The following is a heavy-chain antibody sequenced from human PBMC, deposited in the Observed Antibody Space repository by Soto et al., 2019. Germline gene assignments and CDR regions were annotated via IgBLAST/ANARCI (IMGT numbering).Heavy chain of an antibody. Sequence: EVHLLESGGGFVQPGGSLRLSCAASGFSFTKHAMSWVRQAPGKGLEWVSVISGSGYNTYYADSVKGRFTISRDSAENTVYLQMNNLRVEDTAVYYCAKAGDLDSSLGLYHFDYWGQGVLVTVSS. CDR1: GFSFTKHA. CDR3: AKAGDLDSSLGLYHFDY. V-gene: IGHV3-23*01. CDR2: ISGSGYNT. D-gene: IGHD3-16*01. J-gene: IGHJ4*02.